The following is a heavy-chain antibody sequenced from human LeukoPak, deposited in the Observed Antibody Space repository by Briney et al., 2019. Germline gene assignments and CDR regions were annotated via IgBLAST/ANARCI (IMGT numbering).Heavy chain of an antibody. Sequence: TGGSLRLSCVVSGFTFSSYGMSWVRQAPGKGLEWVSTISGLGDDTYYADSVKGRFTISRDNSGNTLYLQMNSLRGEDTAAYYCAKVAIRGDILTGYFALDYWGQGTLVTVSS. CDR3: AKVAIRGDILTGYFALDY. CDR2: ISGLGDDT. J-gene: IGHJ4*02. V-gene: IGHV3-23*01. CDR1: GFTFSSYG. D-gene: IGHD3-9*01.